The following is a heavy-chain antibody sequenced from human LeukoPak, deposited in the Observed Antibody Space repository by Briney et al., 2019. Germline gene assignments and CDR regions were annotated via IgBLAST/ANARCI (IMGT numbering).Heavy chain of an antibody. CDR2: IYTSGST. J-gene: IGHJ6*04. V-gene: IGHV4-4*09. CDR3: ARHSRAAHPRRGMDV. Sequence: SETPSLTCTVSGGSISSYYWSWIRQPPGKGLEWIGYIYTSGSTNYNPSPKSRVTISVDTSKNQFSLKLSSVTAADTAVYYCARHSRAAHPRRGMDVWGKGTTVTVSS. CDR1: GGSISSYY. D-gene: IGHD6-6*01.